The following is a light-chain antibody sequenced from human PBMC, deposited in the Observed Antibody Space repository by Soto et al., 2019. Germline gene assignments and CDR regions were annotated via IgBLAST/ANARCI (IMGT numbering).Light chain of an antibody. CDR3: AAWDDRLDVYV. V-gene: IGLV1-44*01. J-gene: IGLJ1*01. CDR1: SSNIGSNT. CDR2: STS. Sequence: QSVLTPPPSSSGTPGQIVAISCSVSSSNIGSNTVTWYQQLPGTAPKLLIYSTSQRSSGVPGRSSGSKSGASASLSISGLQSEDEADYYCAAWDDRLDVYVFGTGTKVTVL.